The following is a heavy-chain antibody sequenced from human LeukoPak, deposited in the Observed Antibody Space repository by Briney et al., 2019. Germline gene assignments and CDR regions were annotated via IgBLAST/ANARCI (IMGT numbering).Heavy chain of an antibody. CDR1: GYTFTSYG. J-gene: IGHJ4*02. CDR3: ARKKGDY. Sequence: ASVKVSCKASGYTFTSYGISWVRQAPGQGLEWMGWINPNSGGTNYAQKFQGRVTMTRDTSISTVYMEMNRLTSDDTAVYFCARKKGDYWGQGTLVTVST. CDR2: INPNSGGT. V-gene: IGHV1-2*02.